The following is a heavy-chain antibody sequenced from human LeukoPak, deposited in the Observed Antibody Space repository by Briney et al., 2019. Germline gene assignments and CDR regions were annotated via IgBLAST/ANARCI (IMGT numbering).Heavy chain of an antibody. J-gene: IGHJ4*02. Sequence: SETLSLTCAVYGGSFSGYYWSWIRQPPGKGLEWTGEINHSGSTNYNPSLKSRVTISVDTSKNQFSLKLSSVTAADTAVYYCARGLRPTTGAFDYWGQGTLVTVSS. CDR3: ARGLRPTTGAFDY. V-gene: IGHV4-34*01. D-gene: IGHD4-17*01. CDR1: GGSFSGYY. CDR2: INHSGST.